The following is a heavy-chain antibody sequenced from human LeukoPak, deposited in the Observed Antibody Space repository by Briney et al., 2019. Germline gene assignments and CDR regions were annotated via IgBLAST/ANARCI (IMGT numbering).Heavy chain of an antibody. D-gene: IGHD3-22*01. CDR2: ISDDGRHN. Sequence: GGSLRLSCAASGFTFSTYAMNWVRQAPGKGLEWVAVISDDGRHNYYADSVKGRFTISRDNAKNSLYLQMNSLRAEDTAVYYCARDLKRRVYYDSSGSDDAFDIWGQGTMVTVSS. J-gene: IGHJ3*02. CDR1: GFTFSTYA. V-gene: IGHV3-30*04. CDR3: ARDLKRRVYYDSSGSDDAFDI.